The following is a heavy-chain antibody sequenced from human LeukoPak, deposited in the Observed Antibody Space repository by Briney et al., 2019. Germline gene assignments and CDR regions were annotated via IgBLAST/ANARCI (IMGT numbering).Heavy chain of an antibody. V-gene: IGHV3-23*01. J-gene: IGHJ4*02. CDR2: ISGSGGST. CDR3: AKDPEAYRYYDFWSGYFGGYFDY. Sequence: GGSLRLSCAASGFTFSSYAMSWVRQAPGKGLEWVSAISGSGGSTYYADSVKGRFTISRDNSKNTLYLQMNSLRAEDTAVYYCAKDPEAYRYYDFWSGYFGGYFDYWGQGTLVTVSS. D-gene: IGHD3-3*01. CDR1: GFTFSSYA.